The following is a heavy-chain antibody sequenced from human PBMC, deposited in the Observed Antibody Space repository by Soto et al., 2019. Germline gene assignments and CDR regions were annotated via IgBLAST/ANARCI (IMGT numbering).Heavy chain of an antibody. D-gene: IGHD5-12*01. CDR1: GFTFSNAW. J-gene: IGHJ4*02. CDR2: IKSKTDGGTT. Sequence: GGSLRLSCAASGFTFSNAWMSWVRQAPGKGLEWVGRIKSKTDGGTTDYAAPVKGRFTISRDDSKNTLYLQMNSLKTEDTAVYYCTMTRGYSGNDYWGQGTLVTVSS. CDR3: TMTRGYSGNDY. V-gene: IGHV3-15*01.